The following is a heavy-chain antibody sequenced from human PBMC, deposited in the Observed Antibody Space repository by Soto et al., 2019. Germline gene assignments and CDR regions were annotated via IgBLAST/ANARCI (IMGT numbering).Heavy chain of an antibody. CDR3: ARQSLFYMSAYYYYGMDV. Sequence: SETLSLTCTVSGGSLSSSSYYWGWIRQPPGKGLEWIGSIYYSGSTYYNPSLKSRVTISVDTSKNQFSLKLSSVTAADTAVYYCARQSLFYMSAYYYYGMDVWGQGTTVPVS. J-gene: IGHJ6*02. D-gene: IGHD2-2*02. CDR1: GGSLSSSSYY. CDR2: IYYSGST. V-gene: IGHV4-39*01.